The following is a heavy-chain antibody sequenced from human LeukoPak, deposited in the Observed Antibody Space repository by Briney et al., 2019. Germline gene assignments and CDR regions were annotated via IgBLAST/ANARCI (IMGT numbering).Heavy chain of an antibody. CDR3: ASSGSYRFDY. Sequence: GGSLRLSCAASGFTFSSYGMHWVRQAPGKGLEWVAVIWYDGSNKYYADSVKGRFTISRDNSKNTLYQQMNGLRAEDTAVYYCASSGSYRFDYWGQGTLVTVSS. D-gene: IGHD1-26*01. CDR2: IWYDGSNK. J-gene: IGHJ4*02. CDR1: GFTFSSYG. V-gene: IGHV3-33*01.